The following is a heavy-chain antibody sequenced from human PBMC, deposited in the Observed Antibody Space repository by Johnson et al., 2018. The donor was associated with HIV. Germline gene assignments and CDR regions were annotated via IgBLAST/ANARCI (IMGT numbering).Heavy chain of an antibody. CDR3: ARGDYDILTGYAFDI. J-gene: IGHJ3*02. D-gene: IGHD3-9*01. V-gene: IGHV3-30*03. CDR1: GFTFRTYV. Sequence: QVQLVESGGGVVQPGRSLRLSCEVYGFTFRTYVMHWVRQAPGKGLEWVAVISYDGRQKYHAESVRGRFTISRDNSKNTLYLHMNNLGGEDTAVYYCARGDYDILTGYAFDIWGQGTMVTVSS. CDR2: ISYDGRQK.